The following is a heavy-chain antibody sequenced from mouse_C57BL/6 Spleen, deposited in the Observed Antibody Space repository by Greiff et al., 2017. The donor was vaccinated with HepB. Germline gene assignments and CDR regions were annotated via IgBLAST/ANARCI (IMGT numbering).Heavy chain of an antibody. CDR1: GFTFSSYA. D-gene: IGHD1-1*01. J-gene: IGHJ1*03. V-gene: IGHV5-4*01. CDR2: ISDGGSYT. Sequence: EVKVVESGGGLVKPGGSLKLSCAASGFTFSSYAMSWVRQTPEKRLEWVATISDGGSYTYYPDNVKGRFTISRDNAKNNLYLQMSHLKSEDTAMYYCARDRGSSYWYFDVWGTGTTVTVSS. CDR3: ARDRGSSYWYFDV.